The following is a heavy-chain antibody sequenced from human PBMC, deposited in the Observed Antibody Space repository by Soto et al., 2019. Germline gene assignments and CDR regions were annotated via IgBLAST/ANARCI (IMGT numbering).Heavy chain of an antibody. CDR3: ARDRNPMSTVTEVDY. D-gene: IGHD4-17*01. CDR2: IWYDGRNK. Sequence: QVQRVESGGGVVQPGRSLRLSCAASGFTLSSDGMHWVRQAPGKGLEWGAVIWYDGRNKYYADSVQGRFTISRDNYNNTLYLQMNSLSAEATAVYFCARDRNPMSTVTEVDYWGQGTLVTVSS. CDR1: GFTLSSDG. J-gene: IGHJ4*02. V-gene: IGHV3-33*01.